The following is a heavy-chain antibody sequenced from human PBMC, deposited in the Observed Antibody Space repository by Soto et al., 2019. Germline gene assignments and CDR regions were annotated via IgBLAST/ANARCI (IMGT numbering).Heavy chain of an antibody. V-gene: IGHV1-69*01. D-gene: IGHD3-16*01. CDR3: ARVILGKYLNDVFDI. Sequence: QVQLVQSGAEVKNPGSSVKVSCKASGTFKSYAITWFRQAPGQCLEWMGVITPIFGTTTYAQNFQGRVTLTADESTSTAYMELSSLRTEDTDVYYCARVILGKYLNDVFDIWGSGTMVTVS. CDR2: ITPIFGTT. CDR1: GTFKSYA. J-gene: IGHJ3*02.